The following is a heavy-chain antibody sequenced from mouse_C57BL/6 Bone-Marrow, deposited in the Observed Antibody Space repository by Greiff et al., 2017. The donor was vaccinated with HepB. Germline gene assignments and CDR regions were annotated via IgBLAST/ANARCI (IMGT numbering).Heavy chain of an antibody. CDR1: GYTFTNYW. J-gene: IGHJ2*01. Sequence: VKLVESGAELVRPGTSVKMSCKASGYTFTNYWIGWAKQRPGHGLEWIGDIYPGGGYTNYNEKFKGKATLTADKSSSTAYMQFSSLTSEDSAIYYCARGVLRSHWGQGTTLTVSS. V-gene: IGHV1-63*01. D-gene: IGHD1-1*01. CDR3: ARGVLRSH. CDR2: IYPGGGYT.